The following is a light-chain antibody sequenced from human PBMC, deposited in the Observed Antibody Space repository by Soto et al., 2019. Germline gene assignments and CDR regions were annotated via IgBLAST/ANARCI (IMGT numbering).Light chain of an antibody. CDR3: QQYNSYPWT. CDR1: QSISSW. V-gene: IGKV1-5*03. J-gene: IGKJ1*01. CDR2: KAS. Sequence: DIQMTQSTSTLSASVGDRVTITSRASQSISSWLAWYQQKPGKAPKLLIYKASSLQSGVPSRFSGSGSGTEFTLTISSLQPDDSATYYCQQYNSYPWTFGQGTKVEIK.